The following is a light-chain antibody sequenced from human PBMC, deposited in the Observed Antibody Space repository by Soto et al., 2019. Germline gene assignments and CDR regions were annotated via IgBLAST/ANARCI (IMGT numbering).Light chain of an antibody. CDR2: DAS. CDR3: QQYNSYPYT. Sequence: DIQMTQSPSTLSASVGDRVTITCRASQSISSWLAWYQQKPGKAPKLLIYDASSLESGVPSRFSGSGSWTEFNLTISSLQPDDFATYYGQQYNSYPYTFGQGTKLEIK. V-gene: IGKV1-5*01. CDR1: QSISSW. J-gene: IGKJ2*01.